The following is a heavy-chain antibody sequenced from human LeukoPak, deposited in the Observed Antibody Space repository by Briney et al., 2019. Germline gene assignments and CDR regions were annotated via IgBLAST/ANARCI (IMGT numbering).Heavy chain of an antibody. CDR2: INHSGST. CDR3: ARSEPYYPNYDY. J-gene: IGHJ4*02. CDR1: GGSFSDYY. Sequence: SETLSLTCAVYGGSFSDYYWSWVRQPPGKGLEWIGEINHSGSTNYNPSLKSRVTISVDTSKNQFSLKLSSVTAADTAVYYCARSEPYYPNYDYWGQGTLVTVSS. D-gene: IGHD3-10*01. V-gene: IGHV4-34*01.